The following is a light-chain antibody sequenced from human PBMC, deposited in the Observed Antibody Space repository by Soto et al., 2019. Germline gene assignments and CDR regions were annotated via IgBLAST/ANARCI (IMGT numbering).Light chain of an antibody. J-gene: IGLJ2*01. V-gene: IGLV2-14*03. CDR2: DVT. CDR3: SSYTTSSTVV. CDR1: SSDVGASNY. Sequence: QSALTQPASVSGSPGQSITISCTGTSSDVGASNYVSWYQQHPGEAPKLMISDVTDRPSGVSYRFSGSKSGSTASLTISGLQSEDEADYFCSSYTTSSTVVFGGGTQLTVL.